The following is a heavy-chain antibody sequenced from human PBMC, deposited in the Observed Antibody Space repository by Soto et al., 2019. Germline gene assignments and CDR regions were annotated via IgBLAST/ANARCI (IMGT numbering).Heavy chain of an antibody. V-gene: IGHV3-7*02. D-gene: IGHD2-21*01. J-gene: IGHJ6*02. Sequence: EVQLVESGGGLVQPGGSLRLSCAASGFTFSRYWVSWVRQAPGKGLEWVANIKQDGSEKYYVDSVKGRFTISRDNAKNSLCLQMNSLRAEDTAVYYCAVIYGMDVWGQGTTVTVSS. CDR2: IKQDGSEK. CDR1: GFTFSRYW. CDR3: AVIYGMDV.